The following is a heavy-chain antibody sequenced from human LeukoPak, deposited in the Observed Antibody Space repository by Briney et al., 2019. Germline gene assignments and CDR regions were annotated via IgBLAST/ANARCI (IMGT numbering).Heavy chain of an antibody. CDR3: ARTPWGFFDY. V-gene: IGHV4-61*02. CDR2: IYTSGST. Sequence: SETLSLTCTVSGGSISSGSYYWSWIRQPAGKGLEWNGRIYTSGSTNYNPSLKSRVTISVDTSKNQFSLKLSSVTAADTAVYYCARTPWGFFDYWGQGTLVTVSS. D-gene: IGHD7-27*01. CDR1: GGSISSGSYY. J-gene: IGHJ4*02.